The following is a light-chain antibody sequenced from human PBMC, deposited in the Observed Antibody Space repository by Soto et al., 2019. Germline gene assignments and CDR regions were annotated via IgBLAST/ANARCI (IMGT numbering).Light chain of an antibody. CDR1: QSVSSSY. CDR3: QQYGSSRWT. Sequence: EIVLTQSPGTLSLSPGERATLSCRASQSVSSSYLAWYQQKPGQAPRLLIYGASSRATSIPDRFSGSESGTDFTLTISRLEPEDLAVYYGQQYGSSRWTFGQGTKVEVK. CDR2: GAS. J-gene: IGKJ1*01. V-gene: IGKV3-20*01.